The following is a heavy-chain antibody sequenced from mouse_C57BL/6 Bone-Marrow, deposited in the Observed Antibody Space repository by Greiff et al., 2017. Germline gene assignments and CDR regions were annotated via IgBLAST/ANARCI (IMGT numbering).Heavy chain of an antibody. D-gene: IGHD1-1*01. V-gene: IGHV5-4*03. CDR1: GFTFSSYA. CDR2: ISDGGSYT. J-gene: IGHJ2*01. CDR3: ARDWDYYGSSYDYFDY. Sequence: DVKLVESGGGLVKPGGSLKLSCAASGFTFSSYAMSWVRQTPEKRLEWVATISDGGSYTYYPDNVKGRFTISRDNATNNLYLQMSHLKSEDTAMYYCARDWDYYGSSYDYFDYWGQGTTLTVSS.